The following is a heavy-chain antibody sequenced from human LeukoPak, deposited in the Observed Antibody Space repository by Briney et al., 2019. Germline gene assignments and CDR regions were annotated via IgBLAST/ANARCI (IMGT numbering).Heavy chain of an antibody. J-gene: IGHJ4*02. CDR3: ARDGNYYDSSGTNPDW. V-gene: IGHV3-30-3*01. Sequence: GGSLRLSCAASGFTFSSYAMHWVRQAPGKGLEWVAVISYDGSNKYYADSVKGRFTISRDNSKNTLYLQMNSLRAEDTAAYYCARDGNYYDSSGTNPDWWGQGTLVTVSS. CDR1: GFTFSSYA. CDR2: ISYDGSNK. D-gene: IGHD3-22*01.